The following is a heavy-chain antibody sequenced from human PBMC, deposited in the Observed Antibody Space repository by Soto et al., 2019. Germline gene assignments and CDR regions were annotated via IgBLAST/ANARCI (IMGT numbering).Heavy chain of an antibody. D-gene: IGHD5-12*01. CDR2: IIPIFGTS. CDR3: ARVGRDGYNIRFDY. V-gene: IGHV1-69*01. Sequence: QVQLVQSGAEVKKPGSSVKVSCTASGGTFNNYAISWVRQAPGQGLEWMGGIIPIFGTSHYAEDLQARVTITADDSTSTAYMELSSLRSEDTAVYYCARVGRDGYNIRFDYWGQGTLVTVSS. CDR1: GGTFNNYA. J-gene: IGHJ4*02.